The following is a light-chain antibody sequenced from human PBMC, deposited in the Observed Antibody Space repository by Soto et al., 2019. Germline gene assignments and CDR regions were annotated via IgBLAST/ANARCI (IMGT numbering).Light chain of an antibody. Sequence: DIQMTQSPSSLSASVGDRVTITCRASQGIRNDVGWYQQRPGNAPKRLIYAASTLQSGVPSNFSGSGFGTEFTLTISGLQAEDSAIYYCLQYHNFPRTFGRGTNVEVK. V-gene: IGKV1-17*01. CDR1: QGIRND. J-gene: IGKJ1*01. CDR2: AAS. CDR3: LQYHNFPRT.